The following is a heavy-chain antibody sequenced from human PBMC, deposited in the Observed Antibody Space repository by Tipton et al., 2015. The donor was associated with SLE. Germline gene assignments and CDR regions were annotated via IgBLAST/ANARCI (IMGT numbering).Heavy chain of an antibody. J-gene: IGHJ3*01. Sequence: GLVKPSETLSLTCTLSGGSLHSHFWNWFRQPAGKGLEWIGRLYIYGTTSYNPSLQSRVTMSLDTSKNQFSLTVNSVTAADTAVYYCARENVAADGALDVWGQGTMVTVSS. D-gene: IGHD6-13*01. V-gene: IGHV4-4*07. CDR2: LYIYGTT. CDR3: ARENVAADGALDV. CDR1: GGSLHSHF.